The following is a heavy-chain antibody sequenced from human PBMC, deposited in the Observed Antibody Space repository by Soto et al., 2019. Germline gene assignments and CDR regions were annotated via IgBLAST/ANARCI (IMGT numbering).Heavy chain of an antibody. CDR3: ARGSPLYYYYYMDV. CDR1: GYSFTSYW. J-gene: IGHJ6*03. CDR2: IYPGDSDT. V-gene: IGHV5-51*01. Sequence: VESLKSSCEGSGYSFTSYWIGWVRQMPGKGLEWMGIIYPGDSDTRCSPSFQGQVTISADKSITTAYLQWSSLKASDTAMYYCARGSPLYYYYYMDVWGKGTTVTVSS.